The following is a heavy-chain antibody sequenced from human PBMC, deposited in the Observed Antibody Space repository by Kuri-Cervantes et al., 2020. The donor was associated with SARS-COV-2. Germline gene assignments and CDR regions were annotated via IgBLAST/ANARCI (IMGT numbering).Heavy chain of an antibody. V-gene: IGHV3-23*03. CDR1: GFTFSSYA. CDR3: AKDIAVAGHFDY. J-gene: IGHJ4*02. CDR2: TYSGGSST. Sequence: GGSLRLSCAASGFTFSSYAMSWVRQAPGKGLEWVSVTYSGGSSTYYADSVKGRFTISRDNSKNTLYLQMNSLRAEDTAVYYCAKDIAVAGHFDYWGQGTLVTVSS. D-gene: IGHD6-19*01.